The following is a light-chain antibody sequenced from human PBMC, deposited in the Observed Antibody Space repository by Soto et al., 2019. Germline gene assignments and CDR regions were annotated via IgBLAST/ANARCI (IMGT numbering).Light chain of an antibody. CDR2: DAS. Sequence: EIVLTQSPATLSLSPGERATLSCRASQSVSSYLAWYQQKPGQAPRLLIYDASNRATGIPARFSGSGSGTDFTLTISSLEPEDFAVYYCQQRSNWWAPTFGGGTKVDIK. V-gene: IGKV3-11*01. CDR1: QSVSSY. CDR3: QQRSNWWAPT. J-gene: IGKJ4*01.